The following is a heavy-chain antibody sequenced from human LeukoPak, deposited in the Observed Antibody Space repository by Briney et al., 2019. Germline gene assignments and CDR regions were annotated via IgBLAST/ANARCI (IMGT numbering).Heavy chain of an antibody. D-gene: IGHD2-8*01. CDR1: GFTFNTYT. J-gene: IGHJ5*02. V-gene: IGHV3-21*06. CDR2: ITGSTKYI. Sequence: PGGSLRVSCAASGFTFNTYTMNWVRQAPGKGLEWVSAITGSTKYIPSNIYYADAVQGRFTISRDDAKNLVYLQMNSLRAEDTAVYYCARLHGHGFDPWGQGTLVTVSS. CDR3: ARLHGHGFDP.